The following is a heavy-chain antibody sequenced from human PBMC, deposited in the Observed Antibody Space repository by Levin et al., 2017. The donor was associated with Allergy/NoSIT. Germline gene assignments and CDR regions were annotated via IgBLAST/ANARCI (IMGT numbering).Heavy chain of an antibody. CDR1: GGTFSSYA. D-gene: IGHD5-12*01. CDR3: ARSLGGYSGYELPYYFDY. J-gene: IGHJ4*02. CDR2: IIPIFGTA. Sequence: ASVKVSCKASGGTFSSYAISWVRQAPGQGLEWMGGIIPIFGTANYAQKFQGRVTITADESTSTAYMELSSLRSEDTAVYYCARSLGGYSGYELPYYFDYWGQGTLVTVSS. V-gene: IGHV1-69*13.